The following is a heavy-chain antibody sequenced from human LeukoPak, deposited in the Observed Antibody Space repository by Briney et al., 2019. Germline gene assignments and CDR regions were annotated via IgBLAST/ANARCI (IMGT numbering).Heavy chain of an antibody. CDR1: GFTFSSIY. Sequence: GGSLRLSCVVSGFTFSSIYMSWVRQAPGKGLEWVANINQDGSEKYYVDSVKGRFTVSRDNAKNSLYLQMNSLRAEDTAVYYCARKLYCYDTTDSGWFDPWGQGTLVTVS. D-gene: IGHD3-22*01. CDR3: ARKLYCYDTTDSGWFDP. CDR2: INQDGSEK. V-gene: IGHV3-7*01. J-gene: IGHJ5*02.